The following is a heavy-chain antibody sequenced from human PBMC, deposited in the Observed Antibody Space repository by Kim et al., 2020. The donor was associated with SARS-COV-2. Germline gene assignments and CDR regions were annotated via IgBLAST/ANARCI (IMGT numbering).Heavy chain of an antibody. Sequence: SETLSLTCTVSGGSISSDYWSWIRQPPGKGLEWIGYIYHTGSTNYNPSLKSRVTISVDTSKNQFSLKLSSVTAADTAVYYCARGKGGGAGAGFDYWGQGTLVTVSS. D-gene: IGHD3-16*01. CDR2: IYHTGST. V-gene: IGHV4-59*01. J-gene: IGHJ4*02. CDR1: GGSISSDY. CDR3: ARGKGGGAGAGFDY.